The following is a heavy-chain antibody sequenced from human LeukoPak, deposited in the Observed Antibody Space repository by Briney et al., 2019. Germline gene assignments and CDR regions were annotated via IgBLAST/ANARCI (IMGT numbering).Heavy chain of an antibody. V-gene: IGHV4-39*07. D-gene: IGHD4-17*01. Sequence: SETLSLTCTVSGGSISSSSYYWGWIRQPPGKGLEWIGSIYYSGSTYYNPSLKSRVTISVDTSKNQFSLKLSSVTAADAAVYYCASTVTTDIRYFDYWGQGTLVTVSS. CDR1: GGSISSSSYY. CDR2: IYYSGST. J-gene: IGHJ4*02. CDR3: ASTVTTDIRYFDY.